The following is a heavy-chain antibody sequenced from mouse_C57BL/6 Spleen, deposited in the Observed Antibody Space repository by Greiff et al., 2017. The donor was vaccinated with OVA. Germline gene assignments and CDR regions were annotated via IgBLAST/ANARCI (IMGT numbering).Heavy chain of an antibody. CDR3: TTTVDGEY. CDR2: IDPENGDT. Sequence: VQLQQSGAELVRPGASVKLSCTASGFNIKDDYMHWVKQRPEQGLEWIGWIDPENGDTAYASKFQGKATIHADTSSNTAYLQLSSLTSEDTAVYYCTTTVDGEYWGQGTSVTVSS. CDR1: GFNIKDDY. V-gene: IGHV14-4*01. J-gene: IGHJ4*01.